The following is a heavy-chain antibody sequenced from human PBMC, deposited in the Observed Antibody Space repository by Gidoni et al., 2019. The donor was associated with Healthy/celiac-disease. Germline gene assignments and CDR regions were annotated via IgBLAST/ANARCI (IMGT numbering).Heavy chain of an antibody. Sequence: EVQLVESGGGLVTPGGSLRLSCAASGFTFSSYSMNWARQAPGKGRVWVSSISSSSSYINYTDSVKGRFTISRENAKNSLYLQMNSLRAEDTAVYYCARASRPVAGTVRFDPWGQRTLVTVSS. V-gene: IGHV3-21*01. J-gene: IGHJ5*02. CDR2: ISSSSSYI. D-gene: IGHD6-19*01. CDR3: ARASRPVAGTVRFDP. CDR1: GFTFSSYS.